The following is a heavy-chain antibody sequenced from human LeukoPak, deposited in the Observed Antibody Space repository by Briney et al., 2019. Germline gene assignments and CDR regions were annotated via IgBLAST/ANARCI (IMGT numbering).Heavy chain of an antibody. Sequence: PSETLSLTCTVSGGSISSGSCYWSWIRQPAGKGLEWIGRIYTSGSTNYNPSLKSRVTISVDTSKNQFSLKLSSVTAADTAVYYCARLEYCGGDCLMDVWGKGTTVTVSS. J-gene: IGHJ6*04. V-gene: IGHV4-61*02. CDR1: GGSISSGSCY. CDR2: IYTSGST. D-gene: IGHD2-21*01. CDR3: ARLEYCGGDCLMDV.